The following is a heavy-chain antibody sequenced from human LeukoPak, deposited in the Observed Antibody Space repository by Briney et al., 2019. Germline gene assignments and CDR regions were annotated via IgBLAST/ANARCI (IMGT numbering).Heavy chain of an antibody. J-gene: IGHJ4*02. CDR3: ARGDPYSGYYGEFDY. V-gene: IGHV1-46*01. Sequence: ASVTVSCKASGYTFTSYYMHWVRQAPGQGLGWMGIINPSGGSTSYAQKFQGRVTMTRDMSTSTVYMELSSLRSEDTAVYYCARGDPYSGYYGEFDYWGQGTLVTVSS. CDR1: GYTFTSYY. D-gene: IGHD3-22*01. CDR2: INPSGGST.